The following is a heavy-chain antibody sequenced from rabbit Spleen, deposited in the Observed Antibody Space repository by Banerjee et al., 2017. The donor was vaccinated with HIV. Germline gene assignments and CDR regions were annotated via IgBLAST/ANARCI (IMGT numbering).Heavy chain of an antibody. D-gene: IGHD2-1*01. CDR1: GFSFSSRYY. CDR2: IYTGDGDT. V-gene: IGHV1S40*01. J-gene: IGHJ4*01. Sequence: QSLEESGGGLVQPGGSLKLSCTASGFSFSSRYYMCWVRQAPGKGLEWIGCIYTGDGDTSYASWAKVRFPVSKTSSTTVTLQMTRLTAADTATYFCVRGVYDDYDTYYFNLWGPGTLVTGS. CDR3: VRGVYDDYDTYYFNL.